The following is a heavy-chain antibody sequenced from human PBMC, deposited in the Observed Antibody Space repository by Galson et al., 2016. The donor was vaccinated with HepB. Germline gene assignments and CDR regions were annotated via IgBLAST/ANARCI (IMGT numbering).Heavy chain of an antibody. Sequence: SLRLSCAASRSIFSGYWMSWVRQAPGMGLEWVANINVDGSEKHYVDSVNGRFTISRDNAKKTLFLEMNFLRDADTAFYYCARGRYCSGGGCWHDNWGRGTQVTVSS. CDR3: ARGRYCSGGGCWHDN. CDR1: RSIFSGYW. J-gene: IGHJ4*02. CDR2: INVDGSEK. D-gene: IGHD2-15*01. V-gene: IGHV3-7*03.